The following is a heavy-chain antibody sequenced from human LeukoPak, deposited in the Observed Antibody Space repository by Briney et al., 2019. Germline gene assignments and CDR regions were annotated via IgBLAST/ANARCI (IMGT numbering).Heavy chain of an antibody. CDR3: AELGITMIGGV. J-gene: IGHJ6*04. V-gene: IGHV3-48*01. D-gene: IGHD3-10*02. Sequence: GGSLRLSCVASGFTFSSYGMDWVRQAPGKGLEWVSHISSSGSTIYYADSVKGRFTISRDTAKKSLYLQMNSLRAEDTAVYYCAELGITMIGGVWGKGTTVTISS. CDR1: GFTFSSYG. CDR2: ISSSGSTI.